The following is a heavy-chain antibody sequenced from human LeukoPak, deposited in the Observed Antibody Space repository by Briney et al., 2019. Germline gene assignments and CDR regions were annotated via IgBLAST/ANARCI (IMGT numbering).Heavy chain of an antibody. J-gene: IGHJ4*02. CDR2: IYSGGST. D-gene: IGHD2/OR15-2a*01. Sequence: SGGPLRLSCAVSGFSVSSNYMSWVRQAPGKGLEWVSAIYSGGSTYYADSVKGRFTISRDNSKNTLYLQMNSLRAEDTAIYYCANSPRQNNFYDYWGRGTLVAVSS. V-gene: IGHV3-53*01. CDR1: GFSVSSNY. CDR3: ANSPRQNNFYDY.